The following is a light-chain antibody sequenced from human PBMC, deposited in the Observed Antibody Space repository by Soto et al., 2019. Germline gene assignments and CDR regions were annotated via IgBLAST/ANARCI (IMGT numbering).Light chain of an antibody. V-gene: IGKV1-5*01. J-gene: IGKJ1*01. CDR2: DAS. Sequence: DIQMTQSPSTLSASVGDRVTITCRASQSISSWLAWYQQKPGKAPKLLIYDASSLESGVPSRFSGSGSGTHFTLTISSLQPDDFATYYCQQYNSYSGTFGRGTKVEIK. CDR1: QSISSW. CDR3: QQYNSYSGT.